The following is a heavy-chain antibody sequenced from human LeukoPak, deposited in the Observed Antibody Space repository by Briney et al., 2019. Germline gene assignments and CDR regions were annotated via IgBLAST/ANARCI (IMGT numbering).Heavy chain of an antibody. D-gene: IGHD3-10*01. CDR1: GGTFSSYA. CDR3: AREKYGSGSYEHYFDY. J-gene: IGHJ4*02. Sequence: GSSVKVSCKASGGTFSSYAISWVRQAPGQGLEWMGRIIPILGIANYAQKFQGRVTITADKSTSTAYMELSSLRSEDTAVYYCAREKYGSGSYEHYFDYWGQGTLVTVSS. V-gene: IGHV1-69*04. CDR2: IIPILGIA.